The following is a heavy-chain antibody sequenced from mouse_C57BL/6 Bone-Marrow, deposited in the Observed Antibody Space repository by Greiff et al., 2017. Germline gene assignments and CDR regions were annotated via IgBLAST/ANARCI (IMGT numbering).Heavy chain of an antibody. V-gene: IGHV1-69*01. D-gene: IGHD1-1*01. CDR1: GYTFTSYW. CDR3: ARIDAFYYGYFDY. Sequence: QVQLKQPGAELVMPGASVKLSCKASGYTFTSYWMHWVKQRPGQGLEWIGEIDPSDSYTNYNQKFKGKSTLTVDKSSSTAYMQLSSLTSEDSAVYYCARIDAFYYGYFDYWGQGTTLTVSS. CDR2: IDPSDSYT. J-gene: IGHJ2*01.